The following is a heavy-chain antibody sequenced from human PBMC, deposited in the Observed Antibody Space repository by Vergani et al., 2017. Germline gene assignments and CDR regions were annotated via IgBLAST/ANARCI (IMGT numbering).Heavy chain of an antibody. Sequence: QVQLQQWGAGLLKPSETLSLTCAVYGGSFSGYYWSWIRQPPGKGLEWIGEINHSGSTNYNPSLKSRVTISVDTSKNQFSLKLSSVTAADTAVYYCARVEAAADNWFDPWGQGTLVTVSS. CDR2: INHSGST. D-gene: IGHD6-13*01. J-gene: IGHJ5*02. V-gene: IGHV4-34*01. CDR3: ARVEAAADNWFDP. CDR1: GGSFSGYY.